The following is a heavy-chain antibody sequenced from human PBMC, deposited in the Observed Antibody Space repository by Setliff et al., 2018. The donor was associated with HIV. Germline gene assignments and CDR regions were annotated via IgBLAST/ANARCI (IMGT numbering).Heavy chain of an antibody. D-gene: IGHD5-18*01. CDR1: GFTFSGSG. J-gene: IGHJ4*02. CDR2: IRFDGSAK. CDR3: AKDQGYRSYYIEY. Sequence: GGSLRLSCAASGFTFSGSGIHWVRQAPGKGLVEWGSFIRFDGSAKYNVDSVKGRFTISRDNSKNTVFLQMNSLRAEDTAVYYCAKDQGYRSYYIEYWGQGTLVTVSS. V-gene: IGHV3-30*02.